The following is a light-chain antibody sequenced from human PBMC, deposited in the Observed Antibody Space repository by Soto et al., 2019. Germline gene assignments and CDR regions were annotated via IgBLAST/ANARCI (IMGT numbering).Light chain of an antibody. V-gene: IGLV2-23*02. CDR2: EVT. CDR3: CSYAGSTTWV. CDR1: SSDVGSYNL. J-gene: IGLJ3*02. Sequence: QAVVTQPASMSGSPGQSITISCTGTSSDVGSYNLVSWYQQHPGKAPKVMIYEVTKRSSGVSTRFSGSKSGNTASLSISGLQAEDEADYYCCSYAGSTTWVFGGGTKLTVL.